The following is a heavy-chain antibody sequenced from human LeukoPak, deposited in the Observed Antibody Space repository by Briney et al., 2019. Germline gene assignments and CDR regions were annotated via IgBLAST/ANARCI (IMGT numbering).Heavy chain of an antibody. Sequence: ASVKVSCKASGYTFTSYYMHWVRQAPGQGLEWMGIINPSGGSTSYAQKFQGRVTMTRDTSTSTVYMELRSLRSEDTAVYSCACRCSGAYSSSGWGQGTMVTVSS. CDR2: INPSGGST. D-gene: IGHD6-13*01. V-gene: IGHV1-46*01. J-gene: IGHJ3*01. CDR1: GYTFTSYY. CDR3: ACRCSGAYSSSG.